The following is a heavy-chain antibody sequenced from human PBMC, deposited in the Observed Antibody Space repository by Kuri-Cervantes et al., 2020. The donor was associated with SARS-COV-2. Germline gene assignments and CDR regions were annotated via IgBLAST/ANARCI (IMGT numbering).Heavy chain of an antibody. D-gene: IGHD7-27*01. J-gene: IGHJ6*04. Sequence: ESLKISCTVSGCSISSSSYYWGWIRQPPGKGLEWIGSIYYSGSTYYNPSLKSRVTISVDTSKNQFSLKLSSVTPEDTAVYYCARVTDWGWDVFDLWGKGTTVTVSS. CDR2: IYYSGST. V-gene: IGHV4-39*07. CDR1: GCSISSSSYY. CDR3: ARVTDWGWDVFDL.